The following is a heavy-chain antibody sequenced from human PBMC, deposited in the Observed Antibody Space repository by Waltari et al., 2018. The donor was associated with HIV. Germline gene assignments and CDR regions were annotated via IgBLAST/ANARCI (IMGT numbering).Heavy chain of an antibody. CDR1: GASIRSSSSY. CDR3: ARLRFHSLYYFDS. V-gene: IGHV4-39*01. CDR2: IYYSGTA. J-gene: IGHJ4*02. D-gene: IGHD3-16*01. Sequence: QLHLQESGPGLVKPSETLSLTCSVSGASIRSSSSYWAWIRQPPGKGLEWIGAIYYSGTAYYNPSVKSRVSASLDASKNELSLKLTSVTATDTALYYCARLRFHSLYYFDSWGPGILVTVSS.